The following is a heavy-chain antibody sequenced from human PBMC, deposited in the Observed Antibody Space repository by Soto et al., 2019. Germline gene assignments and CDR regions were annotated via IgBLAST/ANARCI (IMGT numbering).Heavy chain of an antibody. V-gene: IGHV4-34*01. CDR1: VGSFSAYY. CDR2: INHSGGT. Sequence: PSETLSLTCAVYVGSFSAYYWSLIRQRPGKGLEWIWEINHSGGTSYNPSLKSRVTISVDTSKSQFSLKLTSVTAAERAVYYCARGSVDTVDSSGFYDYWGQGTPVTLSS. J-gene: IGHJ4*02. D-gene: IGHD3-22*01. CDR3: ARGSVDTVDSSGFYDY.